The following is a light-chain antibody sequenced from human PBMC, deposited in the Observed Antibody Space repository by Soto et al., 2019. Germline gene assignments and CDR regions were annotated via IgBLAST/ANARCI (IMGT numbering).Light chain of an antibody. CDR2: WAS. CDR3: QQYYSPPPIT. CDR1: QSVLYSSNNKNY. V-gene: IGKV4-1*01. Sequence: DIVMTQSPDSLAVSLGERATINCKSSQSVLYSSNNKNYLAWYQQKPGQPPKLLIYWASTRESGVPDRFSGSGSGTDFPLTISSLQAEDVAGYDFQQYYSPPPITFGRGTRLEIK. J-gene: IGKJ5*01.